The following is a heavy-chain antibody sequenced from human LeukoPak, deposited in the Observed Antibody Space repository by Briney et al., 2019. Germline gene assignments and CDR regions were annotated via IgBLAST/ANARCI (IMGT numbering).Heavy chain of an antibody. V-gene: IGHV4-59*08. D-gene: IGHD6-13*01. CDR2: IYNTGST. CDR3: ARHLSSSWLYFDY. CDR1: GGSISGYY. Sequence: PSETLSLTCTVSGGSISGYYWSWIRQPPGKGLEWIGYIYNTGSTNYNPSLKSRVTISVDTSKNQFSLKVSSVTAADTAMYYCARHLSSSWLYFDYWGQGTLVTVSS. J-gene: IGHJ4*02.